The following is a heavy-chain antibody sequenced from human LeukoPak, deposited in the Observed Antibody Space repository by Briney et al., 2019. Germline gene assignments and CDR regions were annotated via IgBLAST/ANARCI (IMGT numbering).Heavy chain of an antibody. V-gene: IGHV3-48*01. CDR3: ARDLGYSSGPNY. J-gene: IGHJ4*02. Sequence: GGSLRLSCAASGFIFGSYSMNWVRQAPGKGLEWLSFISSGSVTIYYTDSVKGRFTISRDNAKNSLYLQVNSLRAEDTAVYYCARDLGYSSGPNYWGQGTRVTVSS. CDR2: ISSGSVTI. D-gene: IGHD6-19*01. CDR1: GFIFGSYS.